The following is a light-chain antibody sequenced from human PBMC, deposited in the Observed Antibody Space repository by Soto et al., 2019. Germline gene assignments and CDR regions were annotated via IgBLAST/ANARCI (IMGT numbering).Light chain of an antibody. CDR2: DVS. Sequence: QSALTQPASVSGSPGQSITISCTGTSSDIGDYNYVSWFQQHPGKVPKLMIYDVSNRPSGVSNRFSGSKSGNTASLTISGLQAEDEADYYCSLYTSSSSYVFGTGTKLTVL. V-gene: IGLV2-14*01. CDR3: SLYTSSSSYV. CDR1: SSDIGDYNY. J-gene: IGLJ1*01.